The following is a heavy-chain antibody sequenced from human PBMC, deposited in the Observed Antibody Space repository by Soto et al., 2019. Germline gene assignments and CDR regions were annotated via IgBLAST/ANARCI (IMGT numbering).Heavy chain of an antibody. J-gene: IGHJ5*02. CDR2: IWSDGSEL. Sequence: QMQLVESGGGVVQPGRSLRLSCAASRFSFSNYGMHWVRQAPGKGLEWVAVIWSDGSELFYADSVKGRFTISRDNYKNTLYLPINSLRVEDTAVYYCARAPQRRGYGRQLFDPWGQGTLVTVSS. CDR1: RFSFSNYG. CDR3: ARAPQRRGYGRQLFDP. D-gene: IGHD5-12*01. V-gene: IGHV3-33*01.